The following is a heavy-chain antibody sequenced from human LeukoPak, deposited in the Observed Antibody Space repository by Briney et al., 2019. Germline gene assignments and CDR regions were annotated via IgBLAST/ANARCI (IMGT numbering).Heavy chain of an antibody. Sequence: PGGSLRLSCAASGFTFSSYWMSWVRQAPGKGLAWVANIKQDGSEKYYVDSVKGRFTISRDNAKNSLYLQMNSLRAEDTAVYYCAREDPRRGYSYGPFDYWGQGTLVTVSS. D-gene: IGHD5-18*01. CDR3: AREDPRRGYSYGPFDY. J-gene: IGHJ4*02. CDR2: IKQDGSEK. CDR1: GFTFSSYW. V-gene: IGHV3-7*01.